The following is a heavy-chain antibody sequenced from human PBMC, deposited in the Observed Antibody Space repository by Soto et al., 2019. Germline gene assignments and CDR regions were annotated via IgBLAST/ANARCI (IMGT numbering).Heavy chain of an antibody. J-gene: IGHJ5*02. CDR1: GFTFSSYA. D-gene: IGHD2-15*01. V-gene: IGHV3-23*01. Sequence: GGSLRLSCAASGFTFSSYAMSWVRQAPGKGLEWVSAIRGSGGSTYYADSVKGRFTISRDNSKNTLYLQMNSLRAEDTAVYYCAKVGFYRSGGSNWFDPWGQGTLVTVSS. CDR3: AKVGFYRSGGSNWFDP. CDR2: IRGSGGST.